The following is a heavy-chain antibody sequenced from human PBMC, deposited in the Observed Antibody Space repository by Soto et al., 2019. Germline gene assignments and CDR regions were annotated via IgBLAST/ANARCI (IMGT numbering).Heavy chain of an antibody. J-gene: IGHJ3*02. CDR2: INHRGST. CDR1: VGSFSGYY. Sequence: QVQLQQWGAGLLKPSETLSLTCAVYVGSFSGYYWSWIRQPPGKGLEWIGEINHRGSTKYNPALKSRVTMSVDTSNNQFSLKLSSVTAADTAVYYCARVDDIWGQGTMVTVSS. V-gene: IGHV4-34*01. CDR3: ARVDDI.